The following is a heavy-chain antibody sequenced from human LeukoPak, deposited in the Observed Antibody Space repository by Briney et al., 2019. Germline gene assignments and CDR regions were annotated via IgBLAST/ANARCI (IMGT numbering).Heavy chain of an antibody. J-gene: IGHJ4*02. Sequence: GGALRLSCAASGFTFSSYAMSWVRQAPGKGLEWVSAISGSGGSTYYADSVKGRFTISRDNSKNTLYLQMNSLRAEDTAVYYCAKGEYQLLFGYWGQGTLVTVSS. V-gene: IGHV3-23*01. D-gene: IGHD2-2*01. CDR1: GFTFSSYA. CDR2: ISGSGGST. CDR3: AKGEYQLLFGY.